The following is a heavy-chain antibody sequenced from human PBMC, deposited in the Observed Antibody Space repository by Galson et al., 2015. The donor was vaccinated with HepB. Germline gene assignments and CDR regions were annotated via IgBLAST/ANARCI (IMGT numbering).Heavy chain of an antibody. CDR3: TRDAQSYNSGWIYAFDI. D-gene: IGHD6-19*01. V-gene: IGHV3-49*03. CDR2: IRSKAYGGTT. J-gene: IGHJ3*02. Sequence: SLRLSCAASGFTFGDYAMSWFRQAPGKGLEWVGFIRSKAYGGTTEYAASVKGRFTISRDDSKTIAYLQMNSLKTEDTAVYYCTRDAQSYNSGWIYAFDIWGQGTMVTVSS. CDR1: GFTFGDYA.